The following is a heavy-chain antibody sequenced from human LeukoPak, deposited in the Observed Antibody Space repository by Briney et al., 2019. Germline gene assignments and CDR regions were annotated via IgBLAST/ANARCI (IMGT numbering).Heavy chain of an antibody. D-gene: IGHD3-10*01. V-gene: IGHV3-23*01. CDR2: ISGSGGGT. Sequence: GGSLRLSCAASGFTFSSNTMSWVRQAPGKGLEWVSGISGSGGGTYYADSVKGRFTTSRGNSKNTLYLQMNSLRAEDTAVYYCAKAAAKLIRGGPDYWGQGTLVTVSS. CDR1: GFTFSSNT. J-gene: IGHJ4*02. CDR3: AKAAAKLIRGGPDY.